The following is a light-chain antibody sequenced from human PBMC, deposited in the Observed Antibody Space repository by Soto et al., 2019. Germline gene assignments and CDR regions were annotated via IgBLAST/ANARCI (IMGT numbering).Light chain of an antibody. Sequence: QSVLTQPASVSGSPGQPITISCTGTSSDVGGYNYVSWYQQHPGKAPKVMIYDVSNRPSGVSNRFSGSKSGNTASLTISGLQAEDEADYYCGSYTTSSTIYVFGTGTKLTVL. CDR2: DVS. J-gene: IGLJ1*01. CDR3: GSYTTSSTIYV. CDR1: SSDVGGYNY. V-gene: IGLV2-14*01.